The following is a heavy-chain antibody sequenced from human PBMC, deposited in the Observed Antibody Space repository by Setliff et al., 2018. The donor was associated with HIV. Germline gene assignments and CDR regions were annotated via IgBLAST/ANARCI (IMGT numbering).Heavy chain of an antibody. CDR2: INHSGSS. J-gene: IGHJ4*02. Sequence: SETLSLTCAVYGRSFNDNSWNWIRQPPGKGLEWIGEINHSGSSYYNPSLKSRVTITIDTSKRQFPLKLTSVTAADTAIYYCARKGWNAYEAFDYWGQGTLVTVSS. V-gene: IGHV4-34*01. CDR3: ARKGWNAYEAFDY. D-gene: IGHD5-12*01. CDR1: GRSFNDNS.